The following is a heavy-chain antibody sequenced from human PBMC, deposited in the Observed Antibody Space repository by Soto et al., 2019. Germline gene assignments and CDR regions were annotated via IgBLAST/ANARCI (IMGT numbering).Heavy chain of an antibody. D-gene: IGHD3-22*01. CDR3: ARHWYYDSREKYFQH. Sequence: QLQLQESGPGLVKPSETLSLTCTVSGGSISSSSYYWGWIRQPPGKGLEWIGSIYYSGSTYYNPSLKSRVTISVDTSKNQFSLKLSSVTAADTAVYYCARHWYYDSREKYFQHWGQGTLVTVSS. V-gene: IGHV4-39*01. CDR2: IYYSGST. CDR1: GGSISSSSYY. J-gene: IGHJ1*01.